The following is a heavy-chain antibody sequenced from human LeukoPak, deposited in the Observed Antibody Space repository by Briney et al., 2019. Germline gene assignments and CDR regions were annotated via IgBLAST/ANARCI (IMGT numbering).Heavy chain of an antibody. J-gene: IGHJ5*02. Sequence: GGSLRLSCAASGFTFSSYEMNWVRQAPGKGLEWVSYISSSGSTIYYADSVKGRFTISRDNAKNSLYLQMNSLRAEDTAVYYCARGKGSPNWFDPWGQGTLVTVSS. CDR1: GFTFSSYE. D-gene: IGHD6-13*01. V-gene: IGHV3-48*03. CDR2: ISSSGSTI. CDR3: ARGKGSPNWFDP.